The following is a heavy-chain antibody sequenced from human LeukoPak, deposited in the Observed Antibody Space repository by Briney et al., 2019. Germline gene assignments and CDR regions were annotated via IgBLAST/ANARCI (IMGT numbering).Heavy chain of an antibody. D-gene: IGHD4-11*01. CDR1: GFTCSRDG. Sequence: VGSLRLSCAASGFTCSRDGMHWVRQAPGKGPERVAVIRYDGSNKDYTDSVKGRFTLSREYSKNTLYLQMNSLRVEDTAVYYCARDGLAVTTFEYFFDYWGQGTLVTVS. V-gene: IGHV3-30*02. CDR2: IRYDGSNK. CDR3: ARDGLAVTTFEYFFDY. J-gene: IGHJ4*02.